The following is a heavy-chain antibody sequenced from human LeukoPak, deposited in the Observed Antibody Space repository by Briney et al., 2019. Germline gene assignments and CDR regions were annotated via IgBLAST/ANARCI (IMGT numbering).Heavy chain of an antibody. CDR3: ASAQAARRFLFDY. D-gene: IGHD6-6*01. J-gene: IGHJ4*02. CDR2: ISGSGGST. Sequence: GSLRLSCAASGFTFSSYAMSWVRQAPGKGVEGVSAISGSGGSTYYADSVKGRFTISRDNSKNTLYLQMNSLRAEDTAVYYCASAQAARRFLFDYWGQGTLVTVSS. V-gene: IGHV3-23*01. CDR1: GFTFSSYA.